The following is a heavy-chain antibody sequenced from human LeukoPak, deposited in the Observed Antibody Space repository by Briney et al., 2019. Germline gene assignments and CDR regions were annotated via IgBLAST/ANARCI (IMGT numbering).Heavy chain of an antibody. CDR2: IRYDGSNK. Sequence: PGGSLRLSCAASGFTFNSPWMTWVRQAPGKGLEWVAFIRYDGSNKYYADSVKGRFTISRDNSKNTLYLQMNSLRAEGTAVYYCAKDRRIRSGYYPFDYWGQGTLVTVSS. D-gene: IGHD3-22*01. V-gene: IGHV3-30*02. CDR1: GFTFNSPW. J-gene: IGHJ4*02. CDR3: AKDRRIRSGYYPFDY.